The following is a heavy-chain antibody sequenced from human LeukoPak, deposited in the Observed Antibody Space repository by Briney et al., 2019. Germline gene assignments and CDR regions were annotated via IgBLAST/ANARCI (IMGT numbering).Heavy chain of an antibody. Sequence: ASVKVSCKASGYTFTSYGISWVRQAPGQGLEWMGWISAYKGNTNYAQKLQGRVTITTDTSKRTAYMELRRLRSDDTAVYYCARPSGSYFGYWGQGTLVTVSS. D-gene: IGHD1-26*01. CDR3: ARPSGSYFGY. J-gene: IGHJ4*02. V-gene: IGHV1-18*01. CDR1: GYTFTSYG. CDR2: ISAYKGNT.